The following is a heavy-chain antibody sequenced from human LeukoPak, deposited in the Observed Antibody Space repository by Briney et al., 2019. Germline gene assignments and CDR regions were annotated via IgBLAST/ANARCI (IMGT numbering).Heavy chain of an antibody. V-gene: IGHV3-30*03. CDR1: GFTFSSYG. J-gene: IGHJ6*02. D-gene: IGHD3-10*01. Sequence: GGSLRLSCAASGFTFSSYGMHWVRQAPGKGLEWVAVISYDGSNKYYADSVKGRFTISRDNAENSLYLQMNSLRTEDTAVYYCARDRGYAMDVWGRGTTVTVSS. CDR2: ISYDGSNK. CDR3: ARDRGYAMDV.